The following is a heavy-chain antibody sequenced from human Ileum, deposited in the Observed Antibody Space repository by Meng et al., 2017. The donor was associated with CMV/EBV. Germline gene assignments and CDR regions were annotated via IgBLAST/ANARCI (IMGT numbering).Heavy chain of an antibody. CDR2: INPTNGGT. CDR1: GDTFTSYY. CDR3: ARYCRDIIRNKRGIDH. J-gene: IGHJ4*02. Sequence: ASVKVSCKASGDTFTSYYMHWVRQAPGQGLEWMGWINPTNGGTNYALEFLGRVTLTRDTPISTVYMHLNSLKSDDTAVYYCARYCRDIIRNKRGIDHWGQGTLVTVSS. D-gene: IGHD2-15*01. V-gene: IGHV1-2*02.